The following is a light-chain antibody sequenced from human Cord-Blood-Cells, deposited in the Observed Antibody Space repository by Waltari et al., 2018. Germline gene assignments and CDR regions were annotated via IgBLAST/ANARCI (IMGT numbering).Light chain of an antibody. V-gene: IGKV1-39*01. CDR3: QQSYSTPRT. CDR2: AAS. J-gene: IGKJ2*01. CDR1: QSISSY. Sequence: DIQMTKSPSSLSASVGYRVTITCRASQSISSYLNWYQQKPGKAPKLLIYAASSLQSGVPSRFSGSGSGTDFTLTISSLQPEDFATYYCQQSYSTPRTFGQGTKLEIK.